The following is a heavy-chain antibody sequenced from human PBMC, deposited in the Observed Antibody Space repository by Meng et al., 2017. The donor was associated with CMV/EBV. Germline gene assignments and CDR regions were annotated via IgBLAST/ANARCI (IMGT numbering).Heavy chain of an antibody. V-gene: IGHV3-21*01. J-gene: IGHJ5*02. Sequence: SAFTFSSYSMNWVRQAPGKGLEWVSSISSSSSYIYYADSVKGRFTISRDNAKNSLYLQMNSLRAEDTAVYYCARDFPLVVVPAAGFDPWGQGTLVTVSS. CDR1: AFTFSSYS. CDR2: ISSSSSYI. D-gene: IGHD2-2*01. CDR3: ARDFPLVVVPAAGFDP.